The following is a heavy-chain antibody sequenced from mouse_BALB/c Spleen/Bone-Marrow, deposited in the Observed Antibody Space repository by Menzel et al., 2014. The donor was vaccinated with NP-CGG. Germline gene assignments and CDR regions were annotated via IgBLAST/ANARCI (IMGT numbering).Heavy chain of an antibody. J-gene: IGHJ4*01. V-gene: IGHV1-67*01. Sequence: VKLQESGPELVRPGVLVKISCKGSGYTFTDYAMHWVKQSHAKSLEWIGVISTYYGNTNYNQKFKGKATMTVDKSSSTAYMELARLTSEDSAIYYCARWLQAMDYWGQGTSVTVSS. D-gene: IGHD2-2*01. CDR3: ARWLQAMDY. CDR2: ISTYYGNT. CDR1: GYTFTDYA.